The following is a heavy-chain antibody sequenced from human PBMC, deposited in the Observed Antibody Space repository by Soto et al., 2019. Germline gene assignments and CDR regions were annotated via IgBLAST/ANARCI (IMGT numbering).Heavy chain of an antibody. D-gene: IGHD6-13*01. Sequence: ASVKVSCKASGGTFSSYAISWVRQAPGQGLEWMGGIIPIFGTANYAQKFQGRVTITADKSTSTAYMELSSLKSEDTDEYDCARSRGVAAAGPNWFDPWGQGTLVTVSS. V-gene: IGHV1-69*06. CDR3: ARSRGVAAAGPNWFDP. J-gene: IGHJ5*02. CDR1: GGTFSSYA. CDR2: IIPIFGTA.